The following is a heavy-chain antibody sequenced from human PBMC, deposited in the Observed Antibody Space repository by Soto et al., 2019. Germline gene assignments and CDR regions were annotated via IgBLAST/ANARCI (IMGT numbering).Heavy chain of an antibody. V-gene: IGHV3-33*01. D-gene: IGHD3-3*01. Sequence: GSLRLSCAASGFTFSSYGMHWARQAPGKGLEWVAVIWYDGGNKYYADSVKGRFTISRDNSKNTLYLQMNSLRAEDTAVYYCARDPLRYYDFWSGYAPRDYYGMDVWGQGTTVTVSS. J-gene: IGHJ6*02. CDR3: ARDPLRYYDFWSGYAPRDYYGMDV. CDR2: IWYDGGNK. CDR1: GFTFSSYG.